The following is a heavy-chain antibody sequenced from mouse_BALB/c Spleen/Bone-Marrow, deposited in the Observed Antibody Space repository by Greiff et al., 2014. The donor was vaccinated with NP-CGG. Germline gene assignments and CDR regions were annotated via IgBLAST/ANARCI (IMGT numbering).Heavy chain of an antibody. CDR1: GFTFSSYG. D-gene: IGHD2-4*01. CDR3: ARVVDYVTSFAY. V-gene: IGHV5-6-3*01. Sequence: EVNVVESGGGLVQPGGSLKLSCAASGFTFSSYGMSWVRQTPDKRLEFVATINASGGDTYYPDSVKGRFTISRDNDKNILYLQMSSLRSEDTAIYYCARVVDYVTSFAYWGQGTLVTVSA. J-gene: IGHJ3*01. CDR2: INASGGDT.